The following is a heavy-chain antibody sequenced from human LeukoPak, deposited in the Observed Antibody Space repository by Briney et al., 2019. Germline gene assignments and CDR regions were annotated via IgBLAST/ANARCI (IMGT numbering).Heavy chain of an antibody. J-gene: IGHJ4*02. CDR1: GFTFSSYA. Sequence: GGSLRLSCEASGFTFSSYAVHWVRQAPGKGLEWVAVISKDGSDKYYPGSVRGRFTISRDNSKNTIYLQMDSLRAEDTAIYYCARDYWWNYDYWGQGTLVTVSP. CDR2: ISKDGSDK. D-gene: IGHD1-7*01. CDR3: ARDYWWNYDY. V-gene: IGHV3-30-3*01.